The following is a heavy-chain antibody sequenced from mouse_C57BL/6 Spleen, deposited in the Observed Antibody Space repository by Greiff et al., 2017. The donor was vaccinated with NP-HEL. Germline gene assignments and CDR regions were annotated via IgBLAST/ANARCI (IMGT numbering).Heavy chain of an antibody. J-gene: IGHJ4*01. Sequence: EVQLQQSGPELVKPGASVKISCKASGYTFTDYYMNWVKQSHGKSLEWIGDINPNNGGTSYNQKFKGKATLTVDKSSSTAYMELRSLTSEDSAVYYCARGGIYYSNRLAMDYWGQGTSVTVSS. D-gene: IGHD2-5*01. CDR3: ARGGIYYSNRLAMDY. CDR2: INPNNGGT. V-gene: IGHV1-26*01. CDR1: GYTFTDYY.